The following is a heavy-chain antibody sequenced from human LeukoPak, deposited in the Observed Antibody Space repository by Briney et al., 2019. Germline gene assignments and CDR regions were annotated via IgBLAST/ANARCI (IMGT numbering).Heavy chain of an antibody. V-gene: IGHV6-1*01. CDR3: ARDGGLGLDYFDY. Sequence: SQTLSLTCAISGDSVSSNSAAWNWVRQSPSRGLEWLGRTYYRSKRFNDYSISVKSRITVNPDTSKNQFSLQLTSVTPEDTAVYYCARDGGLGLDYFDYWGQGTLVTVSS. CDR1: GDSVSSNSAA. CDR2: TYYRSKRFN. J-gene: IGHJ4*02. D-gene: IGHD3-16*01.